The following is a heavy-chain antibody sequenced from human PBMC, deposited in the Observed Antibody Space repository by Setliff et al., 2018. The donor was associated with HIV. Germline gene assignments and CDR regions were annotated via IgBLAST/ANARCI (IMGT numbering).Heavy chain of an antibody. Sequence: SETLSLICTVSGGSISSNSYYWGWIRQPPGKGLEWIGSIYHSGRTYYNPSLKSRVTISVDTSKNQFSLKLTSVTAADTAVYYCARDQPQDYDSLTGYYTGRYFDYWGRGTLVTVSS. CDR2: IYHSGRT. CDR3: ARDQPQDYDSLTGYYTGRYFDY. D-gene: IGHD3-9*01. V-gene: IGHV4-39*07. CDR1: GGSISSNSYY. J-gene: IGHJ4*02.